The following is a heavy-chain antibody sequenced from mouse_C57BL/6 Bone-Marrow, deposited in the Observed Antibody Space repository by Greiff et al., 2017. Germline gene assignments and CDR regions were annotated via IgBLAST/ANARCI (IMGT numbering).Heavy chain of an antibody. CDR3: ARIYYFFAY. J-gene: IGHJ3*01. CDR2: INPYNGGT. Sequence: EVMLVESGPVLVKPGASVKMSCKASGYTFTDYYMNWVKQSHGKSLEWIGVINPYNGGTSYNQKFKGKATLTVDKSSSTAYMELNSLTSEDSAGYYCARIYYFFAYGGQGTLVTVSA. D-gene: IGHD1-1*01. V-gene: IGHV1-19*01. CDR1: GYTFTDYY.